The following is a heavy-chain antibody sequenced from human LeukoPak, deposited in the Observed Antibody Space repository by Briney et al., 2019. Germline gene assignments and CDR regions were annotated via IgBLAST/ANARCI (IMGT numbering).Heavy chain of an antibody. J-gene: IGHJ4*02. Sequence: SETLSLTCTVSGGSISSYYWSWIRQPPGKGLEWIGYIYYSGSTNYNPSLKSRVTISVDTSKNQFSLKLSSVTAADTTVYYCARHTIFGPYYFDYWGQGTLVTVSS. CDR3: ARHTIFGPYYFDY. CDR2: IYYSGST. V-gene: IGHV4-59*08. D-gene: IGHD3-3*01. CDR1: GGSISSYY.